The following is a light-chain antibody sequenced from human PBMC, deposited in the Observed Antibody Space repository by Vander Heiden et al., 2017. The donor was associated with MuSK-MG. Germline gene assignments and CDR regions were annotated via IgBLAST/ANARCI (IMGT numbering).Light chain of an antibody. CDR1: QSITTW. CDR2: KAS. J-gene: IGKJ1*01. V-gene: IGKV1-5*03. Sequence: DIQMTQSPSTLSASVGDRVTITCRASQSITTWLAWYQQKPGKAPNLLIYKASTLETAVPSTFSGSGSGTEFTLAISSLQPDDFATYYCHQYYTDRSTFGQGTRVEIK. CDR3: HQYYTDRST.